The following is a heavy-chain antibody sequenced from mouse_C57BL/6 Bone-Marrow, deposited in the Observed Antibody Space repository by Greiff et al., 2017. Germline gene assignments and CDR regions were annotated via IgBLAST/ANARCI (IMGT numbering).Heavy chain of an antibody. V-gene: IGHV14-4*01. J-gene: IGHJ2*01. CDR2: IDPENGDT. CDR1: GFNIKAYS. CDR3: ATPVTTVVATDFDY. D-gene: IGHD1-1*01. Sequence: VQLQPSGAELVRPGASVKLSCTASGFNIKAYSMHWVKQRPEQGLEWIGLIDPENGDTEYASTFPGKATITADTSSNTAYLQLSSLTSEATAVYYCATPVTTVVATDFDYWGQGTTLTVSS.